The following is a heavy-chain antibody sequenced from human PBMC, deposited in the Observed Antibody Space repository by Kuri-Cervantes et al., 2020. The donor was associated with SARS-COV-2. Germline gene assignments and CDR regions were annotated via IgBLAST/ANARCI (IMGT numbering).Heavy chain of an antibody. V-gene: IGHV3-74*01. CDR1: GFTFSSYW. J-gene: IGHJ6*02. Sequence: GGPLRLSCAASGFTFSSYWMHWVRQAPGKGLVWVSRINSDGSSTSYADSVKGRFTISRDNAKNTLYLQMNSLRAEDTAVYCCARVPSITMVRGANSYGMDVWGQGTTVTVSS. CDR3: ARVPSITMVRGANSYGMDV. D-gene: IGHD3-10*01. CDR2: INSDGSST.